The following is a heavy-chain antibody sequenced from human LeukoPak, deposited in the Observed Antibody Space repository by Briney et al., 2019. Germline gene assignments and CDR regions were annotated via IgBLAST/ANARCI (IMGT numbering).Heavy chain of an antibody. CDR1: GFTFSDYG. Sequence: GGSLRLSCAASGFTFSDYGMHWVRQAPGKGLEWVAVIWFDGSNQYYADSVKGRFTVSKDFSENTLYLQMNSLRAEDTAVYYCARDHKVRGIVAVYFYGMDVWGQGTTVTVSS. V-gene: IGHV3-33*01. J-gene: IGHJ6*02. CDR3: ARDHKVRGIVAVYFYGMDV. D-gene: IGHD3-10*01. CDR2: IWFDGSNQ.